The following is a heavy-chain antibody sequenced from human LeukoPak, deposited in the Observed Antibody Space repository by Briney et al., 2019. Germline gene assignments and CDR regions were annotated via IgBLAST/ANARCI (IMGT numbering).Heavy chain of an antibody. D-gene: IGHD2-2*01. CDR2: ISAYNGNT. Sequence: GASVKVSCKASGYTFTSYGISWVRQAPGQGLEWMGWISAYNGNTNYAQKLQGRVTMTTDTSTSTAYMELRSLRSDDTAVYYCARDRPAATIPPFVYWGQGTLVTVSS. J-gene: IGHJ4*02. CDR3: ARDRPAATIPPFVY. CDR1: GYTFTSYG. V-gene: IGHV1-18*04.